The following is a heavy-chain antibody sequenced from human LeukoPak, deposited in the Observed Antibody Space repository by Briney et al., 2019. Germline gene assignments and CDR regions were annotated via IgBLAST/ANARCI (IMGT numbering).Heavy chain of an antibody. V-gene: IGHV4-4*07. CDR2: IYTSGST. CDR1: GGSISSYY. D-gene: IGHD3-3*01. J-gene: IGHJ5*02. Sequence: SETLSLTCTVSGGSISSYYWSWIRQPAGKGLEWIGRIYTSGSTNYNPSLKSRVTMSVDTSKSQFSLKLSSVTAADTAVYYCARDLTDFWSGYSYNWFDPRGQGTLVTVSS. CDR3: ARDLTDFWSGYSYNWFDP.